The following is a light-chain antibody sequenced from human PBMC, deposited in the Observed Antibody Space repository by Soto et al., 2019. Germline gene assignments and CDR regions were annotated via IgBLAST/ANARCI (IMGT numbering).Light chain of an antibody. V-gene: IGKV1-9*01. Sequence: DIQVTQSPSSLSASVGARVTITCRSSQTISNYLNWYQQKPGKAPKLLIYAASTLQSGVPSRFSGSGSGTDFTLTISSLQPEDFATYYCQQLNSYPTSTFGGGTKVDIK. CDR3: QQLNSYPTST. J-gene: IGKJ4*01. CDR1: QTISNY. CDR2: AAS.